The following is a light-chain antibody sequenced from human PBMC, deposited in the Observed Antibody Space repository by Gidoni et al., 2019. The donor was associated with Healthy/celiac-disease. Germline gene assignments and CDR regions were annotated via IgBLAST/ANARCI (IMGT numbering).Light chain of an antibody. Sequence: SLYASVGDRVTITCRASQSIISYVNWYQQKPGKAPKLRIYAESSLQSGVTSRFSGSGSGTDFTLTISSLQPEDFANYYCQQSYSTPYTFGQGTKLEIK. CDR3: QQSYSTPYT. J-gene: IGKJ2*01. V-gene: IGKV1-39*01. CDR2: AES. CDR1: QSIISY.